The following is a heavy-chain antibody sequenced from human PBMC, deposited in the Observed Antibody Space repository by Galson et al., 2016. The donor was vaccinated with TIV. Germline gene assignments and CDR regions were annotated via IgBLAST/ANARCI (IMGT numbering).Heavy chain of an antibody. D-gene: IGHD1-26*01. CDR3: VKGAGRYSRSWYFDY. J-gene: IGHJ4*02. CDR1: GFTFDDYV. Sequence: SLRLSCAASGFTFDDYVIHWVRQGPGKGLEWLSSISWNSDKTLYAASVKGRFSISRDNAKNSPYLQMNSLRADDTAFYFCVKGAGRYSRSWYFDYWGQGALVTVSS. V-gene: IGHV3-9*01. CDR2: ISWNSDKT.